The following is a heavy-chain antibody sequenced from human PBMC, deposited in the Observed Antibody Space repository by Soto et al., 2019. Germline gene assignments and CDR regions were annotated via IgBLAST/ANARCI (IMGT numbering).Heavy chain of an antibody. J-gene: IGHJ6*02. CDR1: GYTFTSYA. D-gene: IGHD3-10*01. CDR3: ASRAPPGGNYYGSGTPFYYYGMDV. V-gene: IGHV1-3*01. Sequence: ASVKVSCKASGYTFTSYAMHWVRQAPGQRLEWMGWINAGNGNTKCSQKFQGRVTITRDTSASTAYMELSSLRSEDTAVYYCASRAPPGGNYYGSGTPFYYYGMDVWGQGTTVTVSS. CDR2: INAGNGNT.